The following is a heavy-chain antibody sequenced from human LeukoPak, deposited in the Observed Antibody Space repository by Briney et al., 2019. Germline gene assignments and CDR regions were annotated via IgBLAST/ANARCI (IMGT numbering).Heavy chain of an antibody. V-gene: IGHV3-30*02. Sequence: GGSLRLSCAASGFTFTGYPMHWVRQPPGKGLEWVAFIRYDGSNEYYADSVKGRFTISRDNAKNSLYLQMNSLRAEDTAVYYCARGGVRSGWFDYWGQGTLVTVSS. CDR2: IRYDGSNE. CDR1: GFTFTGYP. D-gene: IGHD6-19*01. J-gene: IGHJ4*02. CDR3: ARGGVRSGWFDY.